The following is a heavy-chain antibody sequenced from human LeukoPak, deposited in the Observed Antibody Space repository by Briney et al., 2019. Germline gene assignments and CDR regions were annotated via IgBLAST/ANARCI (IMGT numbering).Heavy chain of an antibody. CDR3: ASPPLGCSSTSCYGY. CDR1: GFTFSSYS. V-gene: IGHV3-48*01. J-gene: IGHJ4*02. Sequence: GGSLRLSCAASGFTFSSYSMNWVRQAPGKGLEWVSYISSSSSTIYYADSVKGRFSISRDNAKSSLYLQMNSLRAEDTAVYYCASPPLGCSSTSCYGYWGQGTLVSVSS. D-gene: IGHD2-2*01. CDR2: ISSSSSTI.